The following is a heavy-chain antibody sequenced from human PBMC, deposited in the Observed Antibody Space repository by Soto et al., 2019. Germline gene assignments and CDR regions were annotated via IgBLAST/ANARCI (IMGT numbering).Heavy chain of an antibody. Sequence: GGSLRLSCAASGFTFSSYAMSWVRQAPGKGLEWVSAISGSGGSTYYADSVKGRFTISRDNSKNTLYLQMNSLRAEDTAVYYCAKDPKLSNITGTTRFDPWGQGTLVTVSS. V-gene: IGHV3-23*01. CDR1: GFTFSSYA. D-gene: IGHD1-7*01. CDR2: ISGSGGST. CDR3: AKDPKLSNITGTTRFDP. J-gene: IGHJ5*02.